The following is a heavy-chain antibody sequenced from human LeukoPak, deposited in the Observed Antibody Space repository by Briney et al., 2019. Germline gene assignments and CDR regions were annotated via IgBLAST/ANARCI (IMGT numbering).Heavy chain of an antibody. J-gene: IGHJ4*02. Sequence: SETLSLTCTVSGGSISSSSYYWGWIRQPPGKGLEWIGSIYYSGSTYYNPSLKSRVTISVDTSKNQFSLMLSSVTAADTAVYYCARSSREGATVDYWGQGTLVTVSS. D-gene: IGHD1-26*01. CDR3: ARSSREGATVDY. CDR2: IYYSGST. CDR1: GGSISSSSYY. V-gene: IGHV4-39*01.